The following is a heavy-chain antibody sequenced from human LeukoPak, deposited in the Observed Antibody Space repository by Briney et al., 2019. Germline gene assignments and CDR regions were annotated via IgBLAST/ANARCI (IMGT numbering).Heavy chain of an antibody. CDR3: ARDRGGYSSDY. CDR1: GFTFTGYY. Sequence: ASVKVSCKASGFTFTGYYMHWVRQAPGQGLEWMGRINPNSGGTNYAQKFRGRVTMTRDTSISTAYMELSRLRSDDTAVYYCARDRGGYSSDYWGQGTLVTVSS. CDR2: INPNSGGT. D-gene: IGHD6-13*01. V-gene: IGHV1-2*06. J-gene: IGHJ4*02.